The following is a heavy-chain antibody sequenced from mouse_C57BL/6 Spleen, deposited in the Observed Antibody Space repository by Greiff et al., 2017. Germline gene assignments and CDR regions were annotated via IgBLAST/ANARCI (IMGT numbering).Heavy chain of an antibody. CDR2: ISRGSSTI. CDR3: ARGGIYYYFDY. D-gene: IGHD1-1*01. V-gene: IGHV5-17*01. Sequence: EVQLVESGGGLVKPGGSLKLSCAASGFTFSDYGMHWVRQAPGQGLEWVAYISRGSSTIYYADTVKGRVTISRDTAMNTLFLQMTSLRSEDTAMYYCARGGIYYYFDYWGQGTSLTVSS. J-gene: IGHJ2*03. CDR1: GFTFSDYG.